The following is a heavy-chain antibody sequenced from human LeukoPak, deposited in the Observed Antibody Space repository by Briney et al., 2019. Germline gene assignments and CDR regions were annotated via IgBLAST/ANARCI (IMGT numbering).Heavy chain of an antibody. J-gene: IGHJ5*02. Sequence: GGSLRLSCAASGFTFSSYAMSWVRQAPGKGLEWVSAISGSGGSTYYADSVKGRFTISRDNSKNTLYLQMNSLRAEDTAVYYCAKDSWYCSGGSCYSFDWFDPWGQGTLVTVSS. D-gene: IGHD2-15*01. CDR1: GFTFSSYA. CDR3: AKDSWYCSGGSCYSFDWFDP. CDR2: ISGSGGST. V-gene: IGHV3-23*01.